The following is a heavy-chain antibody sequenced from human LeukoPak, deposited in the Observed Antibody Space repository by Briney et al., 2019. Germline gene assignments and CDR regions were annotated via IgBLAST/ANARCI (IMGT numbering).Heavy chain of an antibody. CDR3: ARDHVVVVAAGGIDY. J-gene: IGHJ4*02. Sequence: SETLSLTCTVSGYSISSGYYWGWIRQPPGKGLEWIGSIYHSGSTYYNPSLKSRVTISVDTSKIQFSLKLSSVTAADTGVYYCARDHVVVVAAGGIDYWGQGTLVTVSS. D-gene: IGHD2-15*01. V-gene: IGHV4-38-2*02. CDR2: IYHSGST. CDR1: GYSISSGYY.